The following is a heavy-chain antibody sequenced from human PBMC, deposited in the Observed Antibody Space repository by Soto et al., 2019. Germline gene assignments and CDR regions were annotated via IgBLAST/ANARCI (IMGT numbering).Heavy chain of an antibody. V-gene: IGHV3-30*18. J-gene: IGHJ4*02. Sequence: QVQLVESGGGVVQPGRSLRLSCAASGFTFSSFGMHWVRQAPGKGLEWVAVISYDGSRKNYVNSVKGRFTISRDNSKNTLYLQMNSLRADDTAVYYCAKDLSWQALVEMATVLEYWGQGTLVTVSS. D-gene: IGHD4-4*01. CDR1: GFTFSSFG. CDR3: AKDLSWQALVEMATVLEY. CDR2: ISYDGSRK.